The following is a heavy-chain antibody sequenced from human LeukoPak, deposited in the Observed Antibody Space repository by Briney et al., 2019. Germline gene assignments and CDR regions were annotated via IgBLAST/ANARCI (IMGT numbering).Heavy chain of an antibody. D-gene: IGHD3-3*01. V-gene: IGHV3-33*01. Sequence: GSLRLSCAASGFTFSSYGMHWVRQAPGKGLEWVAVIWYDGSNKYYADSVKGRFTISRDNSKNTLYPQMNSLRAEDTAVYYCARDEGNYDFWSGYYVYWGQGTLVTVSS. CDR1: GFTFSSYG. CDR2: IWYDGSNK. CDR3: ARDEGNYDFWSGYYVY. J-gene: IGHJ4*02.